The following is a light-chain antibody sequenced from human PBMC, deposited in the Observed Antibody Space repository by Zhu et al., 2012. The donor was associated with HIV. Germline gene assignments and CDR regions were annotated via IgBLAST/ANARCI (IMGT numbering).Light chain of an antibody. J-gene: IGKJ1*01. Sequence: IQLTQSPSFLSASVGDRVTITCRASQGVSTYLAWYQQKPGKAPELLIYAASSLQSGVPSRFSGSGSGTDFTLTISCLQSEDFATYYCQQYYSYPRTFGQGPRWKSN. CDR3: QQYYSYPRT. CDR1: QGVSTY. CDR2: AAS. V-gene: IGKV1-8*01.